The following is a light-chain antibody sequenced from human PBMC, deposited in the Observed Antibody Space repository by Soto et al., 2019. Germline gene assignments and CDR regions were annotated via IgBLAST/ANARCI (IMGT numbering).Light chain of an antibody. V-gene: IGKV3-20*01. CDR2: GAS. J-gene: IGKJ2*01. Sequence: EIVLTQSPGTLSLSPGERATLSCRASQRVSSSYLAWYQQKPGQAPRLLIYGASSRATGIPDRFSGSGSGTAFTLTISRLEPEDFAVYYCQQYGSSPYTFGQGTKLEIK. CDR1: QRVSSSY. CDR3: QQYGSSPYT.